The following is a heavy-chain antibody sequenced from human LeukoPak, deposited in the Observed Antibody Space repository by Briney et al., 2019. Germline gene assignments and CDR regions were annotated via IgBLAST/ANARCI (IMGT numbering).Heavy chain of an antibody. Sequence: SGGSLRLSCAASGFTVSSNYMSRVRQAPGKGLEWVSVIYSGGSTYYGDSVKGRFTISRDNSKNTLYLQMNSLRAEDTAVYYCARLYNSGWSNWFDPWGQGTLVTVSS. CDR1: GFTVSSNY. V-gene: IGHV3-53*01. D-gene: IGHD6-19*01. CDR3: ARLYNSGWSNWFDP. J-gene: IGHJ5*02. CDR2: IYSGGST.